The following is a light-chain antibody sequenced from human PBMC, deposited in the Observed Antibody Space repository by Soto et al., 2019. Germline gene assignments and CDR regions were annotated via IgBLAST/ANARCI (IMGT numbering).Light chain of an antibody. CDR1: QGVSSSH. Sequence: EMEFTRSLGPLSLSLGACATLSCRASQGVSSSHLAWYQQKPGQAPKLLIFGASSIATGVPDRFSGSGSGTDFTLTIIRLEPDDFAVYYCQQYDSLWTFGQGTKVDIK. J-gene: IGKJ1*01. V-gene: IGKV3-20*01. CDR3: QQYDSLWT. CDR2: GAS.